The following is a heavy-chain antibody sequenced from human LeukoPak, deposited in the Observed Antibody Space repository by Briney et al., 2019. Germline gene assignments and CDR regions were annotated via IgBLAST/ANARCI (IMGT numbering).Heavy chain of an antibody. D-gene: IGHD6-13*01. J-gene: IGHJ5*02. CDR2: ISAYNGNT. V-gene: IGHV1-18*01. CDR3: ARDVPVLNSIAAAGTGVNWFDP. Sequence: ASVKVSCKASGYTFTSYGISWVRQAPGQGLEWMGWISAYNGNTNYAQKLQGRVTMTTDTSTSTAYTELRSLRSDDTAVYYCARDVPVLNSIAAAGTGVNWFDPWGQGTLVTVSS. CDR1: GYTFTSYG.